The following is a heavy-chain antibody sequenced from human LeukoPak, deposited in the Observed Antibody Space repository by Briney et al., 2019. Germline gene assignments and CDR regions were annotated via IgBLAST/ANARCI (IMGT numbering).Heavy chain of an antibody. D-gene: IGHD3-22*01. Sequence: ASVKVSCKTSGYTFTSYGISWVRQAPGQGLEWMGWISAYNGKTNYAQKFQGRVTMTTDTSTRTAYMELRSLRSDDTAVYYCARVRGGNYDSSGYYDFPIDYWGQGTLVTVSS. J-gene: IGHJ4*02. V-gene: IGHV1-18*01. CDR3: ARVRGGNYDSSGYYDFPIDY. CDR2: ISAYNGKT. CDR1: GYTFTSYG.